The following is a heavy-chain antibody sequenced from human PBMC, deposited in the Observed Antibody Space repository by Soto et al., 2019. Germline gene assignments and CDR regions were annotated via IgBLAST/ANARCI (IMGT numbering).Heavy chain of an antibody. CDR3: ARHDWNGVDY. Sequence: QLQLQESGPGLVKPSETLSLTCTVSGGSISSSSYFWGWIRQPPGKGLEWIGSIYYSGSTYYNPSLKSRVTISADTSKNQFSLKLSSVTAADTAVYYCARHDWNGVDYWGQGTLVTVSS. CDR1: GGSISSSSYF. D-gene: IGHD1-1*01. CDR2: IYYSGST. J-gene: IGHJ4*02. V-gene: IGHV4-39*01.